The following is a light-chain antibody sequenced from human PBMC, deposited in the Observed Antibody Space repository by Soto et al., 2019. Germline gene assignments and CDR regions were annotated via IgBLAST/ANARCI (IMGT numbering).Light chain of an antibody. J-gene: IGLJ3*02. CDR2: DVN. CDR3: TSYAGGFSWV. CDR1: SSDVGGYDF. Sequence: QSALTQPPSASGSPGQSVAISCTGTSSDVGGYDFVSWYQQHPGKAPKLMIYDVNKRPSGVPDRFSGSKSGNTASLTVSGLKAEYEADYYCTSYAGGFSWVFGGGTKLTVL. V-gene: IGLV2-8*01.